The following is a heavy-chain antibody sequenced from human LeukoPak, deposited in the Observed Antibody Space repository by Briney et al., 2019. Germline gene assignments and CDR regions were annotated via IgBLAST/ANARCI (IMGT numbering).Heavy chain of an antibody. CDR3: ARVVYGDYAHYYYYMDV. CDR2: IYHSGST. V-gene: IGHV4-38-2*02. CDR1: GYSISSGYY. Sequence: SETLSLTCTVSGYSISSGYYWGWIRQPPGKGLEWIGSIYHSGSTYYNPSLKSRVTISVDTSKNQFSLKLSSVTAADTAVYYCARVVYGDYAHYYYYMDVWGKGTTVTVSS. J-gene: IGHJ6*03. D-gene: IGHD4-17*01.